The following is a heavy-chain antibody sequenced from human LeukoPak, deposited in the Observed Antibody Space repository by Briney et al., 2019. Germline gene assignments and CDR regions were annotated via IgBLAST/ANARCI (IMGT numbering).Heavy chain of an antibody. CDR3: AKDTGGYSYGYQEYYDSSGSYFDY. J-gene: IGHJ4*02. D-gene: IGHD3-22*01. CDR2: ISGSGGST. V-gene: IGHV3-23*01. CDR1: GFTFSSYA. Sequence: GGSLRLSCAASGFTFSSYAMSWVRQAPGKGLEWVSAISGSGGSTYYADSVKGRFTISRDNSKNTLYLQMNSLRAEGTAVYYCAKDTGGYSYGYQEYYDSSGSYFDYWGQGTLVTVSS.